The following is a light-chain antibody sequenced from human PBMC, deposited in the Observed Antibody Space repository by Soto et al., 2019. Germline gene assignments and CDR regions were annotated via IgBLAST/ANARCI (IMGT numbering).Light chain of an antibody. CDR3: SSYTSSSTRV. J-gene: IGLJ1*01. Sequence: QSALTQPASVSGSPGQSITISCTGTSSDVGAYDFVSWDQQHPDKAPKLMIYEVSNLPSGVSNRFSGSKSVNTATLTISGLQAEDEADYYCSSYTSSSTRVFGTGTKVTVL. V-gene: IGLV2-14*03. CDR1: SSDVGAYDF. CDR2: EVS.